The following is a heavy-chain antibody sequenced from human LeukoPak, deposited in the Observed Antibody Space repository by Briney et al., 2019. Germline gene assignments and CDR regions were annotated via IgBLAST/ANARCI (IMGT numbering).Heavy chain of an antibody. V-gene: IGHV1-46*01. Sequence: ASVKVSCKPSGYTFTTYYMHWVRQAPGQGLEWMGIINPSGGTTFYAQKFQGRVTMTRDMSTSTVHMELSSLRSEDTAVFYCARDHGMATILAKSNHFDFWGQGTLVTVSS. J-gene: IGHJ4*02. D-gene: IGHD5-24*01. CDR1: GYTFTTYY. CDR3: ARDHGMATILAKSNHFDF. CDR2: INPSGGTT.